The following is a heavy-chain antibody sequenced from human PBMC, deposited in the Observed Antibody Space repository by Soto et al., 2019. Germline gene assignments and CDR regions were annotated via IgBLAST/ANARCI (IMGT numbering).Heavy chain of an antibody. Sequence: RLSCAASGFTFANYAMSWVRQAPGKGLEWVSGIGLSGRETYYADSVKGRFTMSRDNSKNTLYLEMNSLRAEDTAVYYCARDNDYRAVYGMDVWGQGTTVTVSS. D-gene: IGHD4-17*01. CDR3: ARDNDYRAVYGMDV. J-gene: IGHJ6*02. V-gene: IGHV3-23*01. CDR2: IGLSGRET. CDR1: GFTFANYA.